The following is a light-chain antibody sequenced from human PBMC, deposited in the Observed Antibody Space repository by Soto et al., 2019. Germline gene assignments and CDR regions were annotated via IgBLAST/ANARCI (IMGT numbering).Light chain of an antibody. CDR3: SSYAGTNNRYV. V-gene: IGLV2-8*01. CDR2: EVN. CDR1: GSDIGGYNF. J-gene: IGLJ1*01. Sequence: QSALTQPPSASGSPGQSVTISCTGTGSDIGGYNFVSWYQQHPGKVPKLIIYEVNKRPSGVPDRFSGCKAGNTASLTVSGLQADDEADYYCSSYAGTNNRYVFGTGTKLTVL.